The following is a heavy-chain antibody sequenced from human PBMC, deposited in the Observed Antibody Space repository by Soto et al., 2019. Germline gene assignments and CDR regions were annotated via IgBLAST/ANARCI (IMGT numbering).Heavy chain of an antibody. CDR3: ARDSTRRGTCDI. CDR2: INHAGST. Sequence: SETLSLTCAVYNGSFSVYYWTWIRQPPGKGLEWIGEINHAGSTNYNPSLKSRVTISVDTSKNQLSLNLNSVTAADTAVYYCARDSTRRGTCDIWGQGAMVTVSS. CDR1: NGSFSVYY. D-gene: IGHD2-2*01. J-gene: IGHJ3*02. V-gene: IGHV4-34*01.